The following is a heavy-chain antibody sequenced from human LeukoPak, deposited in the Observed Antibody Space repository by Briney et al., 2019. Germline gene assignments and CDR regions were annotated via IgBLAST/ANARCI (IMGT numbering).Heavy chain of an antibody. CDR2: ISSSSSYI. Sequence: KPGGSLRLSCAASGFTFSSYSMNWVRQAPGKGLEWVSSISSSSSYIYYADSVKGRFTISRDNAKNSLYLQMNSLRAEDTAVYYCARAVAVAGTSDYWGQGTLVTVSS. D-gene: IGHD6-19*01. J-gene: IGHJ4*02. V-gene: IGHV3-21*01. CDR1: GFTFSSYS. CDR3: ARAVAVAGTSDY.